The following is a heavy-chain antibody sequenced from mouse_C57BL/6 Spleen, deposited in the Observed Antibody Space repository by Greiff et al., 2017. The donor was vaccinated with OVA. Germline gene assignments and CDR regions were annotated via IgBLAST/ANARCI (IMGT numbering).Heavy chain of an antibody. D-gene: IGHD2-5*01. CDR2: IYPGDGDT. CDR1: GYAFSSSW. V-gene: IGHV1-82*01. Sequence: VQLQESGPELVKPGASVKISCKASGYAFSSSWMNWVKQRPGKGLEWIGRIYPGDGDTNYNGTVKGKATLSADKSYSTAYMQLSSLTSEDSAVYFCARSDCSTLYAMDYWGQGTSVTGSS. J-gene: IGHJ4*01. CDR3: ARSDCSTLYAMDY.